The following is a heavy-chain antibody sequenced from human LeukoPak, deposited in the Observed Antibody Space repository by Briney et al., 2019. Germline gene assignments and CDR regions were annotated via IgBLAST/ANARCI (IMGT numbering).Heavy chain of an antibody. V-gene: IGHV3-21*01. J-gene: IGHJ3*02. Sequence: GGSLTLSCAASGFTFSSYSMNWVRQAPGKGLEWVSSISSSSSYIYYADSVKGRFTISRDNAKNSLYLQMNSLRAEDTAVYYCARVFWKGKDTAMAYDAFDIWGQGTMVTVSS. D-gene: IGHD5-18*01. CDR2: ISSSSSYI. CDR3: ARVFWKGKDTAMAYDAFDI. CDR1: GFTFSSYS.